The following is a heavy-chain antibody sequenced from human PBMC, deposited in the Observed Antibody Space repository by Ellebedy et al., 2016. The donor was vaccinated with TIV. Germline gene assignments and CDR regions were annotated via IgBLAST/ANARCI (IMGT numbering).Heavy chain of an antibody. CDR1: GYSFSNYW. D-gene: IGHD6-19*01. Sequence: GESLKISCKASGYSFSNYWIGWVRQMPGKGLEWMGIIHPGDSNIKYSPSFQGQVIISADKSITTAYLQLSSLRASDTAMYYCGKHEGTGWYRHWGQGTLVTVSS. J-gene: IGHJ1*01. CDR2: IHPGDSNI. V-gene: IGHV5-51*01. CDR3: GKHEGTGWYRH.